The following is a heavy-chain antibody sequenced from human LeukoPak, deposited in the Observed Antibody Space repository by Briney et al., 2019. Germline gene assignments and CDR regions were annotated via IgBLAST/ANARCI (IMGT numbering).Heavy chain of an antibody. CDR2: ISSSGSTI. CDR3: AREYYDSSGYYYFDY. J-gene: IGHJ4*02. Sequence: PGGSLRLSCAASGFTFSDYYMSWIRQAPGKGLEWVSYISSSGSTIYYADSVKGRFTISRDNTKNSLYLQMNSLRAEDTAVYYCAREYYDSSGYYYFDYWGQGTLVTVFS. D-gene: IGHD3-22*01. V-gene: IGHV3-11*04. CDR1: GFTFSDYY.